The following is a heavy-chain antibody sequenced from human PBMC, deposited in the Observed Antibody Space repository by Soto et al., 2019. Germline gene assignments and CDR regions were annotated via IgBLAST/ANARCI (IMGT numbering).Heavy chain of an antibody. Sequence: EVQLVESGGGLVKPGGSLRLSCAASGFTFSSYSMNWVRQAPGKGLEWVSSISSSSSYIYYADSVKGRFTISRDNAKNSLYLQMNSLRAEDTAVYYCARVPAADHDAFDIWGQGTMVTVSS. CDR2: ISSSSSYI. CDR3: ARVPAADHDAFDI. D-gene: IGHD2-2*01. CDR1: GFTFSSYS. V-gene: IGHV3-21*01. J-gene: IGHJ3*02.